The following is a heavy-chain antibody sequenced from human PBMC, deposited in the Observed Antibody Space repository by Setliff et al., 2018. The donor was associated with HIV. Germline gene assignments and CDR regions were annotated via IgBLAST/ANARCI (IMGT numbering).Heavy chain of an antibody. Sequence: SETLSLTCTVSGDSMSDHHLSWIRQPPGKGLEWIGYILDYGKTYYNPSLQSRVTISVDTSKNQFSLQLTSVTAADAAVYYCASRVYYYDSNNFLREEGFDPWGQGTLVTVSS. D-gene: IGHD3-22*01. V-gene: IGHV4-59*08. CDR3: ASRVYYYDSNNFLREEGFDP. CDR1: GDSMSDHH. CDR2: ILDYGKT. J-gene: IGHJ5*02.